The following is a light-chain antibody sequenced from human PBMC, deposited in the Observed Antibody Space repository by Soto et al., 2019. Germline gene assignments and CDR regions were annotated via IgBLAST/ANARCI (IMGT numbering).Light chain of an antibody. J-gene: IGKJ5*01. CDR2: DAS. Sequence: IVLSQTPTSLSLSPGEGATLSCRASQSVSTYFACFQQKFGQPPRLLIYDASKRATGIPARFSGSGSGTDFTLTSNILDPDDFAVYYCQHRSYWPITFGQGTRLEIK. V-gene: IGKV3-11*01. CDR3: QHRSYWPIT. CDR1: QSVSTY.